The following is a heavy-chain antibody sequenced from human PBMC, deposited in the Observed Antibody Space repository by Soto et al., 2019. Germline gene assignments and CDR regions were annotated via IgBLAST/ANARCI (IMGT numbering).Heavy chain of an antibody. CDR2: IIPIFGTA. D-gene: IGHD6-19*01. CDR3: AASYSSGWNLFDY. Sequence: GASVKVSCKASGGTFSSYAISWVRQAPGQGLEWMGGIIPIFGTANYAQKFQGRVTITADKSTSTAYMELSSLRSEDTAVYYCAASYSSGWNLFDYRGQGTLITVSS. V-gene: IGHV1-69*06. CDR1: GGTFSSYA. J-gene: IGHJ4*02.